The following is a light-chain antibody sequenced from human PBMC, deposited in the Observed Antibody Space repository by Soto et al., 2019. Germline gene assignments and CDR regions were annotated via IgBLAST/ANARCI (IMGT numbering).Light chain of an antibody. CDR1: QSVSSY. J-gene: IGKJ5*01. Sequence: EIVLTQSPATRSLSPGERATLSCRASQSVSSYLAWYQQKPGQPPRLLIYDASNRATGIPARFSGSGSGTDFTLNISSLEPEDFAVYYCQQRSNWQVTFGQGTRLEI. CDR3: QQRSNWQVT. V-gene: IGKV3-11*01. CDR2: DAS.